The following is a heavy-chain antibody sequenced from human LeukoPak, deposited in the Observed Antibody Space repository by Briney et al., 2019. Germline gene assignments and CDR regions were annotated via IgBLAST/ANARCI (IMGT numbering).Heavy chain of an antibody. V-gene: IGHV3-15*01. J-gene: IGHJ4*02. D-gene: IGHD1-26*01. CDR1: GFTFNNAW. Sequence: PGGSLRLSCAASGFTFNNAWMTWVRQAPGKGLEWVGRIKSKTDGGTTDYAAPVKGRFSISRDDSKNTLYLQMNSLKTEDTAVHYCCTGVVGGTTDWGQGILVTVSS. CDR3: CTGVVGGTTD. CDR2: IKSKTDGGTT.